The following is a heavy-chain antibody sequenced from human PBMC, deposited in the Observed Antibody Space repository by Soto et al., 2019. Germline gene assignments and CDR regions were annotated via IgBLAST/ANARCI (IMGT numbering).Heavy chain of an antibody. J-gene: IGHJ5*02. V-gene: IGHV3-33*01. CDR1: GFTFSSYG. CDR2: IWYDGSNK. D-gene: IGHD2-2*01. Sequence: QVQLVESGGGVVQPGRSLRLSCAASGFTFSSYGMHWVRQAPGKGLEWVAVIWYDGSNKYYADSVKGRFTISRDNSKNTLYLQMNSLRAEDTAVYYCARGGKVPHWARPDHWGQGTLVTVSS. CDR3: ARGGKVPHWARPDH.